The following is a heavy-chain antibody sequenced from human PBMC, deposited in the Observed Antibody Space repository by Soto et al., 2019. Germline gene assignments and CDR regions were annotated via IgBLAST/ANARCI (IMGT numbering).Heavy chain of an antibody. Sequence: SETLSLTCTVSGGSISSSSYYWGWIRQPPGKGLEWIGSIYYSGSTYYNPSLKSRVTISVDTSKNQFSLKLSSVTAADTAVYYCARGENDFWSGYRMGPYYYGMDVWGQGTTVTVSS. CDR1: GGSISSSSYY. V-gene: IGHV4-39*01. D-gene: IGHD3-3*01. J-gene: IGHJ6*02. CDR3: ARGENDFWSGYRMGPYYYGMDV. CDR2: IYYSGST.